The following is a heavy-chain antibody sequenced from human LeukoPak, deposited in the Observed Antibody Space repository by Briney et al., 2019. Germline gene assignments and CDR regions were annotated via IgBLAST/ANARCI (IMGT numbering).Heavy chain of an antibody. Sequence: PSETLSLTCTVSGYSISSGYYWGWIRQPPGKGLEWIGSIYHSGSTYYNPSLKSRVTISVDTSKNQFSLKLSSVTAADTAVYYCASRYYYDSSGYGAFDIWGQGTMVTVSS. J-gene: IGHJ3*02. V-gene: IGHV4-38-2*02. CDR2: IYHSGST. D-gene: IGHD3-22*01. CDR1: GYSISSGYY. CDR3: ASRYYYDSSGYGAFDI.